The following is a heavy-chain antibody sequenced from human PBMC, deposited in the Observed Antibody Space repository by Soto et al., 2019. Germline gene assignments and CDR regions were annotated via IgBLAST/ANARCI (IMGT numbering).Heavy chain of an antibody. CDR1: GFTFSSYG. D-gene: IGHD5-18*01. CDR2: IWYDGSNK. CDR3: ARDQKPNSYGYYYYYGMDV. V-gene: IGHV3-33*01. J-gene: IGHJ6*02. Sequence: GGSLRLSCAASGFTFSSYGMHWVRQAPGKGLEWVAVIWYDGSNKYYADSVKGRFTISRDNSKNTLYLQMNSLRAEDTAVYYCARDQKPNSYGYYYYYGMDVWGQGTTVTVSS.